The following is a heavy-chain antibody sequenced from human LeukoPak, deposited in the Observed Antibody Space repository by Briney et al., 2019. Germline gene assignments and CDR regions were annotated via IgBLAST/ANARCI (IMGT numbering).Heavy chain of an antibody. CDR1: GYTFTSYD. CDR2: MSPNSGNT. D-gene: IGHD7-27*01. CDR3: ARGPPNWGYDY. J-gene: IGHJ4*02. Sequence: ASVKVSCKASGYTFTSYDINWVRQATGQGLEWMGWMSPNSGNTGYAQKFQGRVTMTRSSSMSTAYMELSSLRSEDTAVYYCARGPPNWGYDYWGQGTLVTVSS. V-gene: IGHV1-8*01.